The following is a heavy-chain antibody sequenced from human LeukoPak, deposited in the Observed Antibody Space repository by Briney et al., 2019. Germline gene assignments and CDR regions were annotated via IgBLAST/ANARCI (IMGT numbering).Heavy chain of an antibody. Sequence: GGSLRLSCAASGFTFSNAWMSWVRQAPGKGLEWVGRIKSKTDGGTTDYAAPVKGRFTISRDDSRNTLYLQMNSLKTEDTAVYYCTTDIRDYYDSSGYYYGYYYYMDVWGKGTTVTVSS. CDR2: IKSKTDGGTT. CDR1: GFTFSNAW. J-gene: IGHJ6*03. V-gene: IGHV3-15*01. CDR3: TTDIRDYYDSSGYYYGYYYYMDV. D-gene: IGHD3-22*01.